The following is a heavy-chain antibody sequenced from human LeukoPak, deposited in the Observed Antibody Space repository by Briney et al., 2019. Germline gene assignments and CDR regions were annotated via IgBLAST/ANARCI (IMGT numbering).Heavy chain of an antibody. J-gene: IGHJ4*02. CDR3: ARGSHEAAAALDY. V-gene: IGHV3-33*01. CDR2: IWYDGSKK. Sequence: GGSLRLSCAASGFSFRTYGMHWVRQAPGKGLEWVAVIWYDGSKKYYADSVKGRFTISRDNSKNTLFLQMDSLRADDTAVYNCARGSHEAAAALDYWGQGTLVTVSS. CDR1: GFSFRTYG. D-gene: IGHD6-13*01.